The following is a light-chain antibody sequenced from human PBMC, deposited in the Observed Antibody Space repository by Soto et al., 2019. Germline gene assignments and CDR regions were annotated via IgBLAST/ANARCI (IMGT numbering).Light chain of an antibody. J-gene: IGKJ1*01. CDR3: QQYNNWPQT. CDR1: QTINNN. CDR2: GAS. Sequence: EIVLTQSLATLSVTPGERATLSCRASQTINNNVAWYQLKDGQVPRLLIYGASTRAADVPARFSGGGSGTEFTLTISSLQSEDFAEYHCQQYNNWPQTFGQGTKVDIK. V-gene: IGKV3-15*01.